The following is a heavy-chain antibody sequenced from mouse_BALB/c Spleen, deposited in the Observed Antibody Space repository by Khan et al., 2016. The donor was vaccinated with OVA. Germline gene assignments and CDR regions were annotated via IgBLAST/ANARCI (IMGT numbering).Heavy chain of an antibody. D-gene: IGHD1-1*01. V-gene: IGHV3-2*02. CDR2: ISYSGVT. CDR1: GYSITSGYA. CDR3: ARGNYYGDYFDY. Sequence: VQLKQSGPGLVKPSQSLSLTCTVTGYSITSGYAWNWLRQFPGNKLEWMGYISYSGVTSYTPSLKSRISITRDTSKNQFFLQLNSVTTEDTATYYCARGNYYGDYFDYWGQGTTLTVSS. J-gene: IGHJ2*01.